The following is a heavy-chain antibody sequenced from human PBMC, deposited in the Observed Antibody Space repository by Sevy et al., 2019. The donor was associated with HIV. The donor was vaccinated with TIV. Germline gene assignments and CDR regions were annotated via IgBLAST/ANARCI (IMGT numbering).Heavy chain of an antibody. CDR2: IKQDGSEK. CDR1: GFTFSRFW. J-gene: IGHJ6*02. Sequence: GGSLRLSCAASGFTFSRFWMSWVRQAPGKGLEWVANIKQDGSEKQYVDSVKGRFTISRDNAENSLYLQMSSLRAGDTAVYYCARYRGTVADGTSYYNGMGVWGQGTTVTVSS. CDR3: ARYRGTVADGTSYYNGMGV. V-gene: IGHV3-7*01. D-gene: IGHD6-13*01.